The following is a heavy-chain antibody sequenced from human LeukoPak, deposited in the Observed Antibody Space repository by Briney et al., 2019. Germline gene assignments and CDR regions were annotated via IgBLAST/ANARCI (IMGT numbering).Heavy chain of an antibody. D-gene: IGHD1-26*01. J-gene: IGHJ4*02. CDR3: ARVDSGTYTSVDY. Sequence: ASMKVSCKASGYTFTGYYLHWVRQAPGQGLEWMGWISPNTGGTNYAQNFQGRVTMTRDTSISTAYMELSSLRSDDTAVYYCARVDSGTYTSVDYWGQGTLVTVSS. CDR1: GYTFTGYY. CDR2: ISPNTGGT. V-gene: IGHV1-2*02.